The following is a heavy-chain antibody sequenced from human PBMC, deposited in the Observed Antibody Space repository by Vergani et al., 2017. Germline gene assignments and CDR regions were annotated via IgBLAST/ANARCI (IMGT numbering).Heavy chain of an antibody. CDR2: MNPNSGNT. CDR3: ARSAHDYGDKEIDY. CDR1: GYTFTSYD. J-gene: IGHJ4*02. V-gene: IGHV1-8*01. D-gene: IGHD4-17*01. Sequence: QVQLVQSGAEVKKPGASVKVSCKASGYTFTSYDINWVRQATGQGLEWMGWMNPNSGNTGYAQKFQGRVTMTRNTSISTAYMELSSLRAEDTAVYYCARSAHDYGDKEIDYWGQGTLVTVSS.